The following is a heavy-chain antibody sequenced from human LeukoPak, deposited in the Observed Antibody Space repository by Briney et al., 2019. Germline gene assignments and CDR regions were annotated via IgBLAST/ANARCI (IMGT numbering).Heavy chain of an antibody. J-gene: IGHJ3*02. CDR2: IIPILGIA. V-gene: IGHV1-69*04. CDR3: ARRYYYGSGSYYIEDAFDI. Sequence: SVKVSCKASGGTFSSYAISWVRQAPGQGLEWMGRIIPILGIANYAQKFQGRVTITADKSTSTAYMELSSLRSEDTAVYYCARRYYYGSGSYYIEDAFDIWGQGTMVTVSS. D-gene: IGHD3-10*01. CDR1: GGTFSSYA.